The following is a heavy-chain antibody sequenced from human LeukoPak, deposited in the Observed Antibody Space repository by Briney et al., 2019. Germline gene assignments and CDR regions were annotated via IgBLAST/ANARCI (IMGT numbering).Heavy chain of an antibody. V-gene: IGHV4-59*08. Sequence: SETLSLTCPVSGGSISPYYWNWIRQPPGKRLEWIGHIYYSGSPAYNPSLKSRVTMSVDMSKNQLSLEVSSVTAADTAVYYCARGSSGNAWNYSYWGQGTLVTVSS. CDR2: IYYSGSP. J-gene: IGHJ4*02. CDR1: GGSISPYY. CDR3: ARGSSGNAWNYSY. D-gene: IGHD1-7*01.